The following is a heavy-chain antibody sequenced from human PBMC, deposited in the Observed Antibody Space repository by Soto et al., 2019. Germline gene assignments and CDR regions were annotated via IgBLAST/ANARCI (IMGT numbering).Heavy chain of an antibody. V-gene: IGHV3-53*01. Sequence: EVQLVESGGGLIQPGGSLRLSCAASGFNVSSTHMSWVCQAPGKGLEWVSLPYSGGRTYYADSVKGRFTISRDNSKNTLYLQMNSLRAEDTAVYYCAIRRGYSGYDSAFDVWGQGTMVTVSS. CDR2: PYSGGRT. CDR3: AIRRGYSGYDSAFDV. J-gene: IGHJ3*01. CDR1: GFNVSSTH. D-gene: IGHD5-12*01.